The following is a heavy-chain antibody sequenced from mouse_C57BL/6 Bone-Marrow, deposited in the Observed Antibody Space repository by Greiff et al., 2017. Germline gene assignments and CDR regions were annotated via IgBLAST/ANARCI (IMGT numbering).Heavy chain of an antibody. Sequence: VQLQQPGAELVKPGASVKLSCKASGYTFTSYWMHWVKQRPGQGLEWIGMIHPNSGSTNYNEKFKSKATLTVDKSSSTAYMQLSSLTSEDSAVYYFARGPPGDGTGFDYWGQGTTLTVSS. CDR2: IHPNSGST. J-gene: IGHJ2*01. CDR1: GYTFTSYW. CDR3: ARGPPGDGTGFDY. D-gene: IGHD3-2*02. V-gene: IGHV1-64*01.